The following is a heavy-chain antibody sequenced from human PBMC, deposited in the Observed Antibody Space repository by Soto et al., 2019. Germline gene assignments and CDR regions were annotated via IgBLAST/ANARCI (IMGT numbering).Heavy chain of an antibody. Sequence: TSETLSLTCAVSSGSISSTNWWSWVRQPPGKGLEWIGEIYHSGSINYNPSLKSRVTISVDKSKNQFSLKLSSVTAADTAVYYCARAQRGISCYDYWGQGTLVTVSS. D-gene: IGHD2-15*01. CDR2: IYHSGSI. CDR3: ARAQRGISCYDY. V-gene: IGHV4-4*02. CDR1: SGSISSTNW. J-gene: IGHJ4*02.